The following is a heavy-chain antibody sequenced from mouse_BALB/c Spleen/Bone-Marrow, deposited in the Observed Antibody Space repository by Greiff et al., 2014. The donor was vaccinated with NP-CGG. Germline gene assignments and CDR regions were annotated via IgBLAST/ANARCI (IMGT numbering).Heavy chain of an antibody. D-gene: IGHD2-4*01. J-gene: IGHJ3*01. CDR2: ISTYSGNT. Sequence: QVQLKESGPELVRPGVSVKISCKGSGYTFTDYAMHWVKQSHAKSLEWIGVISTYSGNTNYNQKFKGKATMTVDKSSSTAYMELARLTSEASAMYYGAGGSYYDPAWIAYWGQGTLVTVSA. V-gene: IGHV1S137*01. CDR1: GYTFTDYA. CDR3: AGGSYYDPAWIAY.